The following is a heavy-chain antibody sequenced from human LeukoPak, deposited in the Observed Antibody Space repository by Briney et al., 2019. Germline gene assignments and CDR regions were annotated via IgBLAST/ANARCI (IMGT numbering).Heavy chain of an antibody. CDR3: ARNNGMDV. CDR2: VNRDGSET. Sequence: GGSLRLSCAASGFALSSHWMTWVRQVPGRGPEWVANVNRDGSETYYLDSVKGRFTISKDNAKNSLYLQMNSLRAEDMALYHRARNNGMDVWGQGTTVIVSS. CDR1: GFALSSHW. V-gene: IGHV3-7*03. J-gene: IGHJ6*02.